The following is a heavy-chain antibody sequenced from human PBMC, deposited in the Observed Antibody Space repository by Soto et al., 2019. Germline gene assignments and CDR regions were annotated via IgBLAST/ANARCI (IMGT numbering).Heavy chain of an antibody. CDR2: ISGSGGST. Sequence: GGSLRLSCAASGFTFSSYAMSWVRQAPGKGLEWVSAISGSGGSTYYADSVKGRFTISMDNSKNTRYLQMNSLRAEDTAVYYCAKEGREYYDILTGYWAWFDPWGQGTLVTVSS. J-gene: IGHJ5*02. CDR1: GFTFSSYA. V-gene: IGHV3-23*01. CDR3: AKEGREYYDILTGYWAWFDP. D-gene: IGHD3-9*01.